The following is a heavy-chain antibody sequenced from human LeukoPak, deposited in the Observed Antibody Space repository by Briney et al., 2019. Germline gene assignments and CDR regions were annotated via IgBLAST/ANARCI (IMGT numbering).Heavy chain of an antibody. CDR3: AKDMGGSGSSALAY. CDR1: GFTFDDYA. CDR2: ISWNSGSI. Sequence: GGSLRLSCAASGFTFDDYAMHWVRQAPGKGLEWVSGISWNSGSIGYADSVKGRFTISRDNAKNSLYLQMNSLRAEDTALYYCAKDMGGSGSSALAYWGQGTLVTVSS. V-gene: IGHV3-9*01. D-gene: IGHD3-10*01. J-gene: IGHJ4*02.